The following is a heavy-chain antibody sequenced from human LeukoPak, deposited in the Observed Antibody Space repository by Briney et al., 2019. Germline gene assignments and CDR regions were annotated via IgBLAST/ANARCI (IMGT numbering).Heavy chain of an antibody. CDR1: GFTFSSYA. CDR3: AKRSCSGGGCNFDY. J-gene: IGHJ4*02. CDR2: IGDSGGAT. D-gene: IGHD2-15*01. Sequence: GGSLRLSCAASGFTFSSYAMSWVRQAPGKGLEGVSAIGDSGGATNYADSVKGRFTISRDNSKNTLYLQMNSLRAEDTAVYYCAKRSCSGGGCNFDYWGQGTLVTVSS. V-gene: IGHV3-23*01.